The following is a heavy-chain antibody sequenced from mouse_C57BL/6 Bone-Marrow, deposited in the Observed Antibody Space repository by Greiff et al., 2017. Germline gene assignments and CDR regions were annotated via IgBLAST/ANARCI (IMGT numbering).Heavy chain of an antibody. V-gene: IGHV1-82*01. J-gene: IGHJ4*01. CDR2: LYPGDGDT. D-gene: IGHD2-3*01. CDR3: AREGVYDGYYPYAIDY. Sequence: VQLQQSGPELVKPGASVKISCKASGYAFSSSWMNWVKQRPGKGLEWIGRLYPGDGDTNYNGKFKGKATLTADKSSSTAYMQLSSLTSEDSAVYFCAREGVYDGYYPYAIDYWGQGTSVTVSS. CDR1: GYAFSSSW.